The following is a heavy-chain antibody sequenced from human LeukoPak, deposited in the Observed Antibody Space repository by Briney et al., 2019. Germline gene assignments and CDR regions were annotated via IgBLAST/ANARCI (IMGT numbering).Heavy chain of an antibody. CDR3: ARGRLRGLWAY. D-gene: IGHD3-10*01. Sequence: GGSLRLSCAASGFTVGSDNMRGVGQGRGKGLEWVSVSYSGGSTYYADSVKGRFTISKDNAKNTLFLQMNSLRAEDTAVYYCARGRLRGLWAYWGQGTLVTVSS. V-gene: IGHV3-53*05. J-gene: IGHJ4*02. CDR1: GFTVGSDN. CDR2: SYSGGST.